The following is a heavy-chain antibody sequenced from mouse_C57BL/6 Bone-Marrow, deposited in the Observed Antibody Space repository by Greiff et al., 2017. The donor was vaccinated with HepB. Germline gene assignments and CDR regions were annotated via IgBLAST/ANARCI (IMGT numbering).Heavy chain of an antibody. CDR2: ISDGGSYT. J-gene: IGHJ3*01. D-gene: IGHD2-2*01. V-gene: IGHV5-4*01. CDR1: GFTFSSYA. CDR3: ARGYYGYDEWFAY. Sequence: DVQLVESGGGLVKPGGSLKLSCAASGFTFSSYAMSWVRQTPEKRLEWVATISDGGSYTYYPDNVKGRFTISRDNAKNNLYLQMSHLKSEDTAMYYCARGYYGYDEWFAYWGQGTLVTVSA.